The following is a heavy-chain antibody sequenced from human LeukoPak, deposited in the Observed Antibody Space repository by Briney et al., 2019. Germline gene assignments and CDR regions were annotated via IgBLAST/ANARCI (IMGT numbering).Heavy chain of an antibody. CDR2: NNPCGSDT. D-gene: IGHD1-26*01. V-gene: IGHV5-51*01. CDR1: GYSFSIYW. J-gene: IGHJ4*02. Sequence: GEAPQIPCYAAGYSFSIYWIGWVLQMPRKGLEGMGVNNPCGSDTIYSPSFQGQVTISADQSINTASLHLSRLKASDTAMYYCARYIASSGTYTTLIDHWGQGTLVTVSS. CDR3: ARYIASSGTYTTLIDH.